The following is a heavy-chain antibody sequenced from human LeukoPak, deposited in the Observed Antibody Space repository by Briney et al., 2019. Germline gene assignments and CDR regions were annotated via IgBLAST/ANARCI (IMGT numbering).Heavy chain of an antibody. Sequence: PGGSLRLSCAASGFTFSSYSMNWVRQAPGEGLEWVSYISSSSSTIYYADSVKGRFTISRDNAKNSLYLQINSQRAEETAVYYCARATDVYYDFWSGYYYAGGSYYYYYMHVWDKGTTVTVSS. J-gene: IGHJ6*03. D-gene: IGHD3-3*01. CDR1: GFTFSSYS. CDR3: ARATDVYYDFWSGYYYAGGSYYYYYMHV. CDR2: ISSSSSTI. V-gene: IGHV3-48*01.